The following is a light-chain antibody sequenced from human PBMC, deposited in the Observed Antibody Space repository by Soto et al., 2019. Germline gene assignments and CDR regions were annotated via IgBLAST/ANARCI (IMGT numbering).Light chain of an antibody. Sequence: DIQMPQSPASVSASVGDKVSITCRASEGISSWLAWYQQKPGRAPKLLIYTGSSLQSGAPSMFSGTGSGTDFTLTISSLQPEDVATYYCQQANSFPLTFGGGTKVEIK. CDR1: EGISSW. CDR3: QQANSFPLT. CDR2: TGS. J-gene: IGKJ4*02. V-gene: IGKV1-12*01.